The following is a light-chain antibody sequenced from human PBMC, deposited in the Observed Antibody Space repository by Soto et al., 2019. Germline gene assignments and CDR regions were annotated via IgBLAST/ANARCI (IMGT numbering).Light chain of an antibody. Sequence: EILLTQSPGTLSLSPGERATLSCRASQSVGSRYLAWYQQKFGQAPRLLIYGASSRATGIPDRFSGSGSGTDFTLTISRLEPEDFAVYYCQQYGASPSITFGQGTRLENK. CDR1: QSVGSRY. V-gene: IGKV3-20*01. J-gene: IGKJ5*01. CDR2: GAS. CDR3: QQYGASPSIT.